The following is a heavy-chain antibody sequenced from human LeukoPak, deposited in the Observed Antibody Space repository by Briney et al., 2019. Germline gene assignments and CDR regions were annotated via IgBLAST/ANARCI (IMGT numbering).Heavy chain of an antibody. Sequence: SETLSLTCTVSGGSVSSYYWSWIRQPPGKGLEWIGYIYYSGSTNYNPSLKSRVTISVDTSKNQFSLKLSSVTAADTAVYYCARYSGYDRRRWFDPWGQGTLVTVSS. CDR1: GGSVSSYY. J-gene: IGHJ5*02. CDR2: IYYSGST. D-gene: IGHD5-12*01. V-gene: IGHV4-59*02. CDR3: ARYSGYDRRRWFDP.